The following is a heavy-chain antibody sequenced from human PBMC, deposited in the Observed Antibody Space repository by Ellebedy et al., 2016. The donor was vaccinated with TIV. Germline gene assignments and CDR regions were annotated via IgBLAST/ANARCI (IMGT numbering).Heavy chain of an antibody. CDR3: ARLGYCSSNWCLSDY. V-gene: IGHV4-59*08. D-gene: IGHD2-2*01. CDR1: RGSISGYY. J-gene: IGHJ4*02. CDR2: IHHTGGT. Sequence: MPSETVSLTCTVSRGSISGYYWDWVRQPPGKALEWIGHIHHTGGTNYNPSLESRVTISVDTSKNQLSLKLSSVTAADAAVYFCARLGYCSSNWCLSDYWGQGTLVTVSS.